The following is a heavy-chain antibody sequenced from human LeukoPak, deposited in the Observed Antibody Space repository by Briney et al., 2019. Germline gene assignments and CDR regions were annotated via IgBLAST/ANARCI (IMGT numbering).Heavy chain of an antibody. Sequence: ASVKVSCKASGYTFTSYGISWVRQAPGQGLEWMGWISAYNGNTNYAQKLQGRVTMTTDTSTSTAYMELRSLRSDDTAVYYSCMVRGVIIGFDYWGQGALVTVSS. J-gene: IGHJ4*02. D-gene: IGHD3-10*01. CDR3: CMVRGVIIGFDY. CDR2: ISAYNGNT. CDR1: GYTFTSYG. V-gene: IGHV1-18*01.